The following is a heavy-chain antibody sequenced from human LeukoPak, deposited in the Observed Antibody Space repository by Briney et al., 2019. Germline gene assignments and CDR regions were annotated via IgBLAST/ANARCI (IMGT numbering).Heavy chain of an antibody. V-gene: IGHV6-1*01. CDR3: ARELWQQLPEGWFDP. Sequence: PSQTLSLTCAISGDSVSSNSAAWNWIRQSPSRGLXWLGRTYYRSKWYNDYAVSVKSRITINPDTSKNQFSLQLNSVTPEDTAVYYCARELWQQLPEGWFDPWGQGTLVTVSS. J-gene: IGHJ5*02. CDR1: GDSVSSNSAA. D-gene: IGHD6-13*01. CDR2: TYYRSKWYN.